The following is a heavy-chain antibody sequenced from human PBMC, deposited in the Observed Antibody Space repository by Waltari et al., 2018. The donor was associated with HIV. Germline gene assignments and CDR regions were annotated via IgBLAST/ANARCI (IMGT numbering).Heavy chain of an antibody. CDR1: GGSISSSSYY. Sequence: QLQLQESGPGLVKPSETLSLTCTVSGGSISSSSYYWGWIRQPPGKGLVWVGSISYSGGSFYNPPLKGPGHIFVDTSHQPFFPRLSFVTGADTAVHYRARQNALMGVACTFSLFYSYYGLDVWGQGTTVTVSS. J-gene: IGHJ6*02. CDR3: ARQNALMGVACTFSLFYSYYGLDV. D-gene: IGHD6-19*01. V-gene: IGHV4-39*01. CDR2: ISYSGGS.